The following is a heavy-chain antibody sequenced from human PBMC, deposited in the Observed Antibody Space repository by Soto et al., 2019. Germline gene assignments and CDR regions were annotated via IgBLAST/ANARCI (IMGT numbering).Heavy chain of an antibody. CDR1: GGTFSSYA. CDR2: IIPIFGTA. V-gene: IGHV1-69*06. Sequence: QVQLVQSGAEVKKPGSSVNVSCKASGGTFSSYAISWVRQAPGQGREWMGGIIPIFGTANYAQKFQGRVTITADKATSTAYMELSSLRSEDTAVYYCASLQSAYYYYGMDVWGQGTTVTVSS. CDR3: ASLQSAYYYYGMDV. J-gene: IGHJ6*02.